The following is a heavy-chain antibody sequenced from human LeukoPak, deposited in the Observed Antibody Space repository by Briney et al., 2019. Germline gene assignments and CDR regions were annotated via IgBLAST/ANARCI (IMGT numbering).Heavy chain of an antibody. D-gene: IGHD6-6*01. CDR3: ARENLGSSDFGY. Sequence: ASVKVSCKASGYTFTGYYMHWVRQAPGQGLEWMGWINPNSGDTNYAQKFQGRVTMTRDTSISTAYMELSRLRSDDTAVYYCARENLGSSDFGYWGQGTLVTVSS. V-gene: IGHV1-2*02. J-gene: IGHJ4*02. CDR2: INPNSGDT. CDR1: GYTFTGYY.